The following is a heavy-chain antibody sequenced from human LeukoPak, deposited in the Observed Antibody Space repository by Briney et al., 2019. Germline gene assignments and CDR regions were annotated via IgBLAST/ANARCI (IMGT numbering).Heavy chain of an antibody. CDR3: AASPDYYDSSGYSYYFDY. D-gene: IGHD3-22*01. CDR1: GFTFTSSA. CDR2: IVVGSGNT. V-gene: IGHV1-58*01. J-gene: IGHJ4*02. Sequence: SVKVSCKASGFTFTSSAVQWVRQARGQRLERIGWIVVGSGNTNYAQKFQERVTITRDMSTSTAYMELSSLRSEDTAVYYCAASPDYYDSSGYSYYFDYWGQGTLVTVSS.